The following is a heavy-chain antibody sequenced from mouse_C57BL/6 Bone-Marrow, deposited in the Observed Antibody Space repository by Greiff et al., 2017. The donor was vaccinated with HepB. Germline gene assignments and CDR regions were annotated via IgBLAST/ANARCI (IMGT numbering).Heavy chain of an antibody. D-gene: IGHD1-1*01. CDR3: ASPYYYGSSYGFAY. J-gene: IGHJ3*01. CDR1: GFTFSSYT. CDR2: ISGGGGNT. V-gene: IGHV5-9*01. Sequence: EVQRVESGGGLVKPGGSLKLSCAASGFTFSSYTMSWVRQTPEKRLEWVATISGGGGNTYYPDSVKGRFTISRDNAKNTLYLQMSSLRSEDTALYYCASPYYYGSSYGFAYWGQGTLVTVSA.